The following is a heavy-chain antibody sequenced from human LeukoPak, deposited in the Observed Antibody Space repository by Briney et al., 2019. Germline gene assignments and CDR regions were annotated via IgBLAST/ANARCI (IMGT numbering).Heavy chain of an antibody. CDR2: MNPNSGNT. Sequence: ASVNVSCKASGYTFTNYDINWVRQATGQRLEWMGWMNPNSGNTGYAQKFQGRVTITRNTSISTAYMELSSLRSEDTAVYYCARSPPLWFGELGFDPWGQGTLVTVSS. CDR3: ARSPPLWFGELGFDP. V-gene: IGHV1-8*03. J-gene: IGHJ5*02. D-gene: IGHD3-10*01. CDR1: GYTFTNYD.